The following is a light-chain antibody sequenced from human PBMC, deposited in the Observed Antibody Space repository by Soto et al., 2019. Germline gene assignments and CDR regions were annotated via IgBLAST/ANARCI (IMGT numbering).Light chain of an antibody. V-gene: IGLV1-44*01. CDR3: AAWDDSLIGIWV. CDR1: NSNIGRNA. J-gene: IGLJ3*02. CDR2: SDN. Sequence: QSVLTQPPLASGTPGQRVTISCSGSNSNIGRNAVNWYQQLPATAPRLLISSDNRRPSGVPVRFSASKSGTSASLAISGLQSDDEAEYYCAAWDDSLIGIWVFGGGTKVTVL.